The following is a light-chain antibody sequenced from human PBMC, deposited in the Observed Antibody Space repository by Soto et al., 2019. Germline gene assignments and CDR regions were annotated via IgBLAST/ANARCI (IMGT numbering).Light chain of an antibody. CDR1: SSDVGGYNF. Sequence: LTQPASVSGSPGQSITISCTGTSSDVGGYNFVSWYQQHPGKAPKLLIYDVSDRPSGVSNRFSGSKSGNTASLTISGVQAEDEADYYCSSYTSSSTYVFGTGTKVTVL. CDR3: SSYTSSSTYV. J-gene: IGLJ1*01. V-gene: IGLV2-14*01. CDR2: DVS.